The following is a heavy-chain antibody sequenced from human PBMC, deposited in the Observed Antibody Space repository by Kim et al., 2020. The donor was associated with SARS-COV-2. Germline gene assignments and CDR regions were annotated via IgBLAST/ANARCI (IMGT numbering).Heavy chain of an antibody. V-gene: IGHV4-39*06. CDR2: IYYSGST. CDR3: ARVDYDILTDYYLTFDY. J-gene: IGHJ4*02. Sequence: SETLSLTCTVSGGSISSSSYYWGWIRQPPGKGLEWIGSIYYSGSTYYNPSLKSRATISVDTSKTQFPLKLSSVTAAATAVYYCARVDYDILTDYYLTFDYWGQGTLVTDSP. D-gene: IGHD3-9*01. CDR1: GGSISSSSYY.